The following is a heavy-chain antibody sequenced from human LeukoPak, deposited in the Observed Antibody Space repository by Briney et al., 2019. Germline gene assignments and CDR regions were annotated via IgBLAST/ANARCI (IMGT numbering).Heavy chain of an antibody. CDR1: GFTVSSNY. D-gene: IGHD6-19*01. CDR3: AKDQRFKWLVSDYYYYYMDV. J-gene: IGHJ6*03. CDR2: ISGSGGST. V-gene: IGHV3-23*01. Sequence: PGGSLRLSCAASGFTVSSNYMSWVRQAPGKGLEWVSAISGSGGSTYYADSVKGRFTISRDNSKNTLYLQMNSLRAEDTAVYYCAKDQRFKWLVSDYYYYYMDVWGKGTTVTVSS.